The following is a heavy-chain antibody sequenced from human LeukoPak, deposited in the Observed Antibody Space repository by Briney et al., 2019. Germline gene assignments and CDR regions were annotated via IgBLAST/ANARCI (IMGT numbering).Heavy chain of an antibody. Sequence: AGGSLRLSCAASGFTFSNYATSWIRQAPGKGLEWVSAISRGGATYYTDSVLGRFTISRDISKNTLYLQMNSLGADDTAVYYCAKPNGGGYCSGGSCYQHDYWGQGTLVTVSS. V-gene: IGHV3-23*01. J-gene: IGHJ4*02. D-gene: IGHD2-15*01. CDR1: GFTFSNYA. CDR2: ISRGGAT. CDR3: AKPNGGGYCSGGSCYQHDY.